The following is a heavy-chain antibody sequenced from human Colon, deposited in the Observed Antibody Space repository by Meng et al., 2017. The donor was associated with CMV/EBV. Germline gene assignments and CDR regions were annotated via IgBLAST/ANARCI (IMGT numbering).Heavy chain of an antibody. CDR3: AKGPIASGHDLVLGKCGGDCLDS. CDR2: IRYDGTNQ. J-gene: IGHJ4*02. V-gene: IGHV3-30*02. Sequence: GMPWVRQAPGKGLEWVAHIRYDGTNQYYVDSVKGRFTISRDNSKNTLSLQMNSLRPEDTAVYYCAKGPIASGHDLVLGKCGGDCLDSWGQGTLVTVSS. D-gene: IGHD2-21*01. CDR1: G.